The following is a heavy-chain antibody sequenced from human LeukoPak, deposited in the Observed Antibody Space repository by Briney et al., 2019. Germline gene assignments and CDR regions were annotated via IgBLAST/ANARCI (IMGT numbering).Heavy chain of an antibody. CDR3: ARDRRPWRGYCSSTSCYNYFDY. CDR2: INPNSGGT. Sequence: ASVKVSCKASGYSFTDYYMHWVRQAPGQGLEWMGWINPNSGGTNYAQKFQGRVTMTRDTSISTAYMELSRLRSDDTAVYYCARDRRPWRGYCSSTSCYNYFDYWGQGTLVTVSS. D-gene: IGHD2-2*02. CDR1: GYSFTDYY. V-gene: IGHV1-2*02. J-gene: IGHJ4*02.